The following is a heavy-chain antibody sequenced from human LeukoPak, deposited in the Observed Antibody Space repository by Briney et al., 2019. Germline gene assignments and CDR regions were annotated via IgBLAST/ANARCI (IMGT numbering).Heavy chain of an antibody. V-gene: IGHV3-33*01. CDR2: IWYDGSNK. CDR3: ARDPTNRLLWFGELYYGMDV. Sequence: PGGSLRLSCAASGFTFSSYGMHWVRQPPGKGLEWVTVIWYDGSNKYYADSVKGRFTISRDNTKNTLYLQMNSLRAEDTAVYYCARDPTNRLLWFGELYYGMDVWGQGTTVTVSS. D-gene: IGHD3-10*01. J-gene: IGHJ6*02. CDR1: GFTFSSYG.